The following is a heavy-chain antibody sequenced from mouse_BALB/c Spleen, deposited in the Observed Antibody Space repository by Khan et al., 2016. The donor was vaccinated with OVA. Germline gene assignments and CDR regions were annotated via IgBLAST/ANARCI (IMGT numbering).Heavy chain of an antibody. D-gene: IGHD2-14*01. J-gene: IGHJ4*01. CDR3: ARVGYAYARDY. V-gene: IGHV1-7*01. Sequence: QVQLKESGAERAKPGASVKMSCKASGYTFTTHWMHWVKQRPGQGLEWIGYINPTTGFSEFNHKFKDKATLTADTSSSTAYMQLSSLTSEDSAVYYCARVGYAYARDYWGQGTSVTVSS. CDR1: GYTFTTHW. CDR2: INPTTGFS.